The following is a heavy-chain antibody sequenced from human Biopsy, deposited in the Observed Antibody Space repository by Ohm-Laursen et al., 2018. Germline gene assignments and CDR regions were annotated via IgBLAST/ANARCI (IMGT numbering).Heavy chain of an antibody. J-gene: IGHJ6*02. D-gene: IGHD3-9*01. CDR3: ARDETGSSVFGPYYYGMDV. V-gene: IGHV1-46*01. CDR2: INTTGGTA. Sequence: EPSAKVSCKVSGDRFSNYPISWVRQAPGQGLEWVGIINTTGGTASYAEKFQGRVTLTRDTSTGTVYLELNSLISGDTALYYCARDETGSSVFGPYYYGMDVWGQGTTVTVSS. CDR1: GDRFSNYP.